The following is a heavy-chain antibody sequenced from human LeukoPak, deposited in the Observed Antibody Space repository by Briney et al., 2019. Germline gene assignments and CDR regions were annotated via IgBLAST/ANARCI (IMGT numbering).Heavy chain of an antibody. D-gene: IGHD2-15*01. CDR1: GGSISTYY. CDR2: VYHSGST. Sequence: SETLSLTCTVSGGSISTYYWSWIRQTPETGLEWIGDVYHSGSTNYNPSLKSRVTISVDTSKNQFSLKLSSVTAADTALYYCAKDRLFSPRWTSFDYWGQGALVTVSS. V-gene: IGHV4-59*01. CDR3: AKDRLFSPRWTSFDY. J-gene: IGHJ4*02.